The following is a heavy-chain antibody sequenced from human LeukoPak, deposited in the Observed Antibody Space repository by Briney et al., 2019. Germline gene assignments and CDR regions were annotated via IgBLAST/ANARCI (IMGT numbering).Heavy chain of an antibody. Sequence: SETLSLTCTVSGGSISSYYWSWIRQPPGKGLEWIGYIYYSGSTNYNPSLKSRVTISVDTSKNQFSLKLSSVTAADTAVYYCARVVTPPGGRHDAFDIWDQGSMVTVSS. D-gene: IGHD4-23*01. CDR2: IYYSGST. CDR3: ARVVTPPGGRHDAFDI. V-gene: IGHV4-59*01. J-gene: IGHJ3*02. CDR1: GGSISSYY.